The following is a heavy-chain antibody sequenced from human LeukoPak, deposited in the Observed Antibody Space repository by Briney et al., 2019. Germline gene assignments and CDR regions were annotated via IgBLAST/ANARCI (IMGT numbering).Heavy chain of an antibody. CDR1: GFTFDDYA. Sequence: PGGSLRLSCAASGFTFDDYAMHWVRQAPGKGLEWVSGISWNSGSIGYADSVKGRFTISRDNAKNSLYLQMNSLRAEDTAVYYCARGVRGYSFFDYWGQGTLVTVSS. CDR2: ISWNSGSI. V-gene: IGHV3-9*01. D-gene: IGHD5-18*01. CDR3: ARGVRGYSFFDY. J-gene: IGHJ4*02.